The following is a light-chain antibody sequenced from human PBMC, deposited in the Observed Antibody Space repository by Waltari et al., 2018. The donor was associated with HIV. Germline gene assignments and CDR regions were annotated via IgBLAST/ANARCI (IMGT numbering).Light chain of an antibody. CDR3: MQNVQIPLT. V-gene: IGKV2-28*01. J-gene: IGKJ4*01. CDR2: MVS. Sequence: DIVMTQSPLSLPVTPGESASISCRSSQSLLHSNGYNYMNWYLQKPGQSPQLLIYMVSYRAPGVPDRFSGSGSGTDFTLKITRVEAEDVGVYYCMQNVQIPLTFGGGTKVEIK. CDR1: QSLLHSNGYNY.